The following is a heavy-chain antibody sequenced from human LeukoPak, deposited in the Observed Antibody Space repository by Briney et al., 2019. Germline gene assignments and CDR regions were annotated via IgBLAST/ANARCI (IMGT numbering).Heavy chain of an antibody. J-gene: IGHJ6*02. D-gene: IGHD3-16*01. CDR2: INHSGST. Sequence: SETLSLTCAVYGGSFSGYYWSWLRQPPGKGLEWIGEINHSGSTNYNPSLKSRVTISVDTSKNQFSLKLSSVTAADTAVYYCARLGYYYGMDVWGQGTTVTVSS. V-gene: IGHV4-34*01. CDR1: GGSFSGYY. CDR3: ARLGYYYGMDV.